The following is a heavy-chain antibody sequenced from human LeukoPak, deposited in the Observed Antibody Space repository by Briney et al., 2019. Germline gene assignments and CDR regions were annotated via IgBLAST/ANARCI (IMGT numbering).Heavy chain of an antibody. V-gene: IGHV3-74*01. CDR2: INSDGSST. Sequence: RGSLRLSCAASGFTFSSYWMHWVRQAPGKGLVWVSRINSDGSSTSYADSVKGRFTISRDNSKNTLYLQMNNLRAEDTAVYYCGSEPDYVDGEDWGQGTLVTVSS. J-gene: IGHJ4*02. CDR3: GSEPDYVDGED. D-gene: IGHD4/OR15-4a*01. CDR1: GFTFSSYW.